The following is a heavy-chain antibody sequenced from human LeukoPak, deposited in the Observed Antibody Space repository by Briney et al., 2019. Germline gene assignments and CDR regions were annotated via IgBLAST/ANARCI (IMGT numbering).Heavy chain of an antibody. V-gene: IGHV4-38-2*02. Sequence: KPSETLSLTCAVSGYSISSGYYWGWIRQPPGKGLEWIGGIYHSGSTYYNPSLKSRVPISVDTSKNQFSLKLSSVTAADTAVYYCARDYYYDPRNAFDIWGQGTMVTVSS. CDR1: GYSISSGYY. CDR3: ARDYYYDPRNAFDI. CDR2: IYHSGST. D-gene: IGHD3-22*01. J-gene: IGHJ3*02.